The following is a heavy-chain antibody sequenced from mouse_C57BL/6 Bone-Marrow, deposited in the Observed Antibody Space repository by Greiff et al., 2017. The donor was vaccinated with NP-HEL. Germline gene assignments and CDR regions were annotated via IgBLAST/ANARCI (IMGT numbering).Heavy chain of an antibody. D-gene: IGHD1-1*01. V-gene: IGHV1-62-2*01. CDR3: ARHAHLLLRPSRYFDV. CDR2: FYPGSGSI. Sequence: QVQLKQSGAELVKPGASVKLSCKASGYTFTEYTIHWVKQRSGQGLEWIGWFYPGSGSIKYNEKSKDKATLTADKSSSTVYMELSRLTSEDSAVYFCARHAHLLLRPSRYFDVWGTGTTVTVSS. J-gene: IGHJ1*03. CDR1: GYTFTEYT.